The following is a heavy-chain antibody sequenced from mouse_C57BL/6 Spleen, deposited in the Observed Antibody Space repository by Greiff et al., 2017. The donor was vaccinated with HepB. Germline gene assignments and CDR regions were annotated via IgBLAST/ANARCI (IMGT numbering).Heavy chain of an antibody. CDR3: ARLDSSGWGDY. CDR1: GYSITSGYY. D-gene: IGHD3-2*02. J-gene: IGHJ2*01. Sequence: EVQLQQSGPGLVKPSQSLSLTCSVTGYSITSGYYWNWIRQFPGNKLEWMGYISYDGSNNYNPSLKNRISITRDTSKNQFFLKLNSVTTEDTATYYCARLDSSGWGDYWGQGTTLTVSS. CDR2: ISYDGSN. V-gene: IGHV3-6*01.